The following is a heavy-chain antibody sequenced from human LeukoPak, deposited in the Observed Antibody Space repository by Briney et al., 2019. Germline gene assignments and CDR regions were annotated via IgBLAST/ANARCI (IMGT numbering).Heavy chain of an antibody. D-gene: IGHD5-24*01. Sequence: PSETLSLTCTVSGGSISSSSYYWGWIRQPPGKGLEWIGSIYYSGSTYYNPSLKSRVTISVDTSKNQFSLKLSSVTAADTAVYYRARTKRYYYYMDVWGKGTTVTISS. CDR1: GGSISSSSYY. J-gene: IGHJ6*03. CDR3: ARTKRYYYYMDV. CDR2: IYYSGST. V-gene: IGHV4-39*01.